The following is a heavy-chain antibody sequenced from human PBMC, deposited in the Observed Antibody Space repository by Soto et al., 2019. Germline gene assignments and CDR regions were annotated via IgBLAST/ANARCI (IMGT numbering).Heavy chain of an antibody. CDR1: GFTFSTYA. Sequence: GGSLRLSCAASGFTFSTYAMSWVRQAPGKGLEWVSAISGSGGSTYYADSVKGRFTISRDNSKNTLYLQMNSLRAEDTAVYYCAKCHSTWLWFGSYYYYGMDVWGQGTTVTVSS. J-gene: IGHJ6*02. CDR2: ISGSGGST. D-gene: IGHD3-10*01. V-gene: IGHV3-23*01. CDR3: AKCHSTWLWFGSYYYYGMDV.